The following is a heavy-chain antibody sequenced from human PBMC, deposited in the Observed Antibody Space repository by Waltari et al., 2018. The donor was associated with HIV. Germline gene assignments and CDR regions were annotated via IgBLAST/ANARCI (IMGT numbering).Heavy chain of an antibody. CDR3: TKGRRGALFGDE. Sequence: VQLVQSGAEIKKPRASVWVSCQASGESFIYFALNWVRRPPGRGLEWVGWMNPDNGDAGYGHKFKGRFSLTRDTSTDTAYMDVTNLKSEDTAIYYCTKGRRGALFGDEWGQGTLVTVSS. CDR2: MNPDNGDA. CDR1: GESFIYFA. D-gene: IGHD3-3*01. V-gene: IGHV1-8*02. J-gene: IGHJ4*02.